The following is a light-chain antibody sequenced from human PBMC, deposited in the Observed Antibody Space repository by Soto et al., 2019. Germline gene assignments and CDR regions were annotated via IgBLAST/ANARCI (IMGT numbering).Light chain of an antibody. J-gene: IGLJ1*01. Sequence: QSALTQPRSVSGSPGQSVTISCTGTSSDVGGYNYVSWYQQHPGKAPKLMIFDVSKRPSGVPDRFSGSKSGNTASLTISGLQAEDEADYSCCSYAGSFYVVGSGTKLTVL. V-gene: IGLV2-11*01. CDR2: DVS. CDR3: CSYAGSFYV. CDR1: SSDVGGYNY.